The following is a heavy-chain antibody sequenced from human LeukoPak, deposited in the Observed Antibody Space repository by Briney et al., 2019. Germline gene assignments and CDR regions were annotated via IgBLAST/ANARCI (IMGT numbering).Heavy chain of an antibody. V-gene: IGHV3-48*04. Sequence: PGGSLRLSCAASGFTFSSYSMNWVRQAPGTGLEWVSYISSSSSTIYYADSVKGRFTISRDNAKNSLYLQMNSLRAEDTAVYYCARRGSGYTEPIDYWCQGTLVTVSS. CDR2: ISSSSSTI. CDR1: GFTFSSYS. D-gene: IGHD5-12*01. J-gene: IGHJ4*02. CDR3: ARRGSGYTEPIDY.